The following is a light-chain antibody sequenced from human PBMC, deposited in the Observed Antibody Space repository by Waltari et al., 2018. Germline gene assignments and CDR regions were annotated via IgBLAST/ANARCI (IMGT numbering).Light chain of an antibody. Sequence: IVVTQSPYSLAVSLGERVTINCRSNQSLLYDSNNRNYLAWYQQKPGQPPRPLIYWAYMRQSGVPDRFTGSGSGTDFTLTISSLQAEDVAVYYCQQYFSTPWTFGHETAVEIK. CDR1: QSLLYDSNNRNY. V-gene: IGKV4-1*01. CDR3: QQYFSTPWT. J-gene: IGKJ1*01. CDR2: WAY.